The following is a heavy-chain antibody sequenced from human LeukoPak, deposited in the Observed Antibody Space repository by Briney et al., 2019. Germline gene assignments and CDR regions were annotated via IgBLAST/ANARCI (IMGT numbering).Heavy chain of an antibody. D-gene: IGHD5-18*01. V-gene: IGHV3-23*01. CDR1: GFTFSSYN. J-gene: IGHJ5*02. CDR3: AKQLYSYGYRWFDT. Sequence: GGSLRLSCAASGFTFSSYNMNWVRQAPGKGLEWVSSISNAGDNTQYADSVKGRFAISRDNSKNTLYLQMSSLSAADTAVYYCAKQLYSYGYRWFDTWSQGTLVTVSS. CDR2: ISNAGDNT.